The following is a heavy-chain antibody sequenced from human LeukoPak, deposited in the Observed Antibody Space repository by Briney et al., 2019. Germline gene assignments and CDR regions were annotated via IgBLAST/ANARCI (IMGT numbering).Heavy chain of an antibody. D-gene: IGHD3-9*01. CDR1: GFTFSSYA. V-gene: IGHV3-30*04. J-gene: IGHJ4*02. CDR3: ARDLDGLIDY. CDR2: ISYDGSNK. Sequence: GSLRLSCAASGFTFSSYAMHWVRQAPGKGLEWVAVISYDGSNKYYADSVKGRFTISRDNSKNTLYLQMNSLRAEDTAVYYCARDLDGLIDYWGQGTLVTVSS.